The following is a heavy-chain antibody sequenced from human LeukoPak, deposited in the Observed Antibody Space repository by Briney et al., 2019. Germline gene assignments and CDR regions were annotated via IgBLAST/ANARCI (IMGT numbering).Heavy chain of an antibody. J-gene: IGHJ4*02. D-gene: IGHD3-22*01. CDR2: ISSNGGST. CDR3: AREGRRSGYPYYFDY. CDR1: GFTFSSYA. V-gene: IGHV3-64*01. Sequence: GGSLRLSCAASGFTFSSYAMHWVRQAPGKGLEYVSAISSNGGSTYYANSVKGRFTISRDNSKNTLYLQMGSLRAEVMAVYYCAREGRRSGYPYYFDYWGQGTLVTVSS.